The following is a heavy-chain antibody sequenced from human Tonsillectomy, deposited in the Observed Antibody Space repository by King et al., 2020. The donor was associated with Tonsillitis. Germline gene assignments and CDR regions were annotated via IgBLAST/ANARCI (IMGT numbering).Heavy chain of an antibody. D-gene: IGHD1-26*01. Sequence: MGEEGEEGKKEGEERKRKWKGEGDRGKNEGSDWVGQRKGKGREWRGTRQRGDSETRYGPSFQGQVTISVDKATSAAYLQWSSLKASDTAMYYCARSPRVVGATWVDNWGQGTLVTVSS. V-gene: IGHV5-51*03. CDR1: GDRGKNEG. J-gene: IGHJ5*02. CDR3: ARSPRVVGATWVDN. CDR2: RQRGDSET.